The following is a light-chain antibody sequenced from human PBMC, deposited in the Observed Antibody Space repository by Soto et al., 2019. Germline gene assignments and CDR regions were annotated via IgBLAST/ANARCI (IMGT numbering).Light chain of an antibody. CDR2: KAT. CDR1: QLISSW. Sequence: DIQMTQSPSTLSASVGDSVTITCRASQLISSWLAWYQQKPGKAPKLLIYKATNLQTGVPSRLSGSGSGTDFSLTISSLQPVDSATYYCQQYTDFQYTFGQGTKVDIK. J-gene: IGKJ2*01. V-gene: IGKV1-5*03. CDR3: QQYTDFQYT.